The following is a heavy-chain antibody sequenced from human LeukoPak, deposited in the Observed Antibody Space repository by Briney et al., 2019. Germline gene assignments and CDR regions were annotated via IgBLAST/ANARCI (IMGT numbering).Heavy chain of an antibody. V-gene: IGHV3-23*01. J-gene: IGHJ6*03. Sequence: GGSLRLSCAASGFTFSNYAMSWVRQAPGKGLEWVSSISSSGDGTYYADSVKGRFTFSRDNSKNTLDLQMSSLRAEDTAVYYCAKTTTMDVWGKGTTVTVSS. CDR3: AKTTTMDV. CDR1: GFTFSNYA. CDR2: ISSSGDGT. D-gene: IGHD4-17*01.